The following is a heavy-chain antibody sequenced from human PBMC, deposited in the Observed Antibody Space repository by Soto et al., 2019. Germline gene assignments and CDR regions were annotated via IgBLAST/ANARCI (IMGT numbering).Heavy chain of an antibody. Sequence: SVKVSCKASGGTFSSYAISWVRQAPGQGLEWMGGIIPIFGTANYAQKFQGRVTITADESTSTAYMELSSLRSEDTAVYYCASNAPSDYYDSSGYSDWCFDLWGRGTLVTVSS. V-gene: IGHV1-69*13. CDR3: ASNAPSDYYDSSGYSDWCFDL. CDR1: GGTFSSYA. D-gene: IGHD3-22*01. CDR2: IIPIFGTA. J-gene: IGHJ2*01.